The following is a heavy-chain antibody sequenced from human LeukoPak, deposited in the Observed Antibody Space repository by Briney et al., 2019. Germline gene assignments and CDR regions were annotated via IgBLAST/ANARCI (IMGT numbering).Heavy chain of an antibody. Sequence: GGSLRLSCAASGFTFSSYAMSWVRQAPGKGLEWVSAISGSGGSTYYADSVKGRFTISRDYSKNTLYLQMNSLRAEDTAVYCCAKDGGYCSSTSCYYYYYYGMDVWGQGTTVTVSS. D-gene: IGHD2-2*01. V-gene: IGHV3-23*01. CDR3: AKDGGYCSSTSCYYYYYYGMDV. CDR2: ISGSGGST. J-gene: IGHJ6*02. CDR1: GFTFSSYA.